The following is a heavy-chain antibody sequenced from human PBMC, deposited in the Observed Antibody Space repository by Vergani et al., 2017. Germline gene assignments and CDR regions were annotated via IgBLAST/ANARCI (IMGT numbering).Heavy chain of an antibody. V-gene: IGHV4-61*02. CDR2: ISTGGST. J-gene: IGHJ4*02. CDR1: GGSISSGDYY. CDR3: TRHPQEGASGPPSVPT. D-gene: IGHD5-12*01. Sequence: QVQLRESGPGLVKSSQTLSLICTVSGGSISSGDYYWSWIRQPAGKLLEWIGRISTGGSTSYHPSLKSRVAVSMDTSKNQFSLRLNFVTAADTAVYYCTRHPQEGASGPPSVPTWGQGISVIVSS.